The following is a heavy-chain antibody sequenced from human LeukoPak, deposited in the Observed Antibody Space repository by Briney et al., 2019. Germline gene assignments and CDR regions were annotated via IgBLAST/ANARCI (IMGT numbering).Heavy chain of an antibody. CDR3: ARVLRVVVIKGDAFDI. J-gene: IGHJ3*02. V-gene: IGHV3-30*03. CDR1: GFTFSSYG. D-gene: IGHD3-22*01. Sequence: AGGSLRLSCAASGFTFSSYGMHGVRQAPGKGLEWVAVISYDGSNKYYADSVKGRFTISRDNSKNTLYLQMNSLRAEDTAVYYCARVLRVVVIKGDAFDIWGQGTMVTVSS. CDR2: ISYDGSNK.